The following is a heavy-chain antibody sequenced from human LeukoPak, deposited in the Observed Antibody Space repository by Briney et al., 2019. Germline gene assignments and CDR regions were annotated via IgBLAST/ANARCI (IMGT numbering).Heavy chain of an antibody. J-gene: IGHJ4*02. CDR1: GGSFSGYY. CDR3: ARTYYDFWSGYYYFDY. D-gene: IGHD3-3*01. V-gene: IGHV4-34*01. Sequence: PSETLSPTCAVDGGSFSGYYWSWIRQPPGNGLEWIGEINHSGSTNCNPSLKSRVTISVDTSKNQFSLKLSSVTAADTAVYYCARTYYDFWSGYYYFDYWGQGTLVTVSS. CDR2: INHSGST.